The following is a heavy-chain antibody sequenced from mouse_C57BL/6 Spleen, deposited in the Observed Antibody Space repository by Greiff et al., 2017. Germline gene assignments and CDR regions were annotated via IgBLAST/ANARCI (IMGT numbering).Heavy chain of an antibody. V-gene: IGHV5-12*01. CDR3: ARLGVVYWYFDV. D-gene: IGHD1-1*02. CDR2: ISNGGGST. Sequence: EVKVVESGGGLVQPGGSLKLSCAASGFTFSDYYMYWVRQTPEKRLEWVAYISNGGGSTYYPDTVKGRFTISRDNAKNTLYLQMSRLKSEDTAMYYCARLGVVYWYFDVWGTGTTVTVSS. J-gene: IGHJ1*03. CDR1: GFTFSDYY.